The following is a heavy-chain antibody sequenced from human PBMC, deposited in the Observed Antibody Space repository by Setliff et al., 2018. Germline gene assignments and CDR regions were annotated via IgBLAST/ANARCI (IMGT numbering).Heavy chain of an antibody. Sequence: PSETLSLTCTVSGGSISSYYWSWIRQPPGKGLEWIGYISYSGSTNYNPSLKSRVTISVDTSKNQFSLNLNSVTAADTAVYYCARYRNYFDSSGQTQYYFDYWGQGTLVTVSS. V-gene: IGHV4-59*01. CDR1: GGSISSYY. D-gene: IGHD3-22*01. CDR2: ISYSGST. J-gene: IGHJ4*02. CDR3: ARYRNYFDSSGQTQYYFDY.